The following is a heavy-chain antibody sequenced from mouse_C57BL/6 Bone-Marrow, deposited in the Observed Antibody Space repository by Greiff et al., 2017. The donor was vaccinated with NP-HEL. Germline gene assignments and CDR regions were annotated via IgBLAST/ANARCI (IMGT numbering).Heavy chain of an antibody. CDR3: ARLWLRRIYYAMDY. D-gene: IGHD2-2*01. Sequence: QVQLQQPGAELVMPGASVKLSCKASGYTFTSYWMHWVKQRPGQGLEWIGEIDPSDSNTNYNQKFKGKSTLTVDKSSSTAYMQLSSLTSEDSAVYYCARLWLRRIYYAMDYWGQGTSVTVSS. CDR1: GYTFTSYW. J-gene: IGHJ4*01. V-gene: IGHV1-69*01. CDR2: IDPSDSNT.